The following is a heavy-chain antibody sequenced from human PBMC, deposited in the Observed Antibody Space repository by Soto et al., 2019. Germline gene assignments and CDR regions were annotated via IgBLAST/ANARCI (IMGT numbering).Heavy chain of an antibody. V-gene: IGHV4-31*03. D-gene: IGHD3-10*01. Sequence: QVQLQESGPGLVKPSQTLSLTCTVSGGSISSGGYYWSWIRQHPGKGLEWIGYIYSSGSTYYHPYLKSRVTISVDTSKNQFSLKLSSVTAADTAVYYCARDNRGADYYNGMDVWGQGTTVTVSS. CDR2: IYSSGST. CDR3: ARDNRGADYYNGMDV. CDR1: GGSISSGGYY. J-gene: IGHJ6*02.